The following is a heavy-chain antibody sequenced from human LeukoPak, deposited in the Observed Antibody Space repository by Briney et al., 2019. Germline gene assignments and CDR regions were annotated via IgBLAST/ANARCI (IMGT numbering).Heavy chain of an antibody. CDR1: GYTFTSYD. CDR3: ARGLIRRFDY. J-gene: IGHJ4*02. CDR2: MNPNRGNT. Sequence: ASVTVSCKASGYTFTSYDINWVRQATGQGLEWMGWMNPNRGNTVYAQKFQGRVTMNRNTSISTAYMELSSLRSEDTAVYYCARGLIRRFDYWGQGTLVTVSS. V-gene: IGHV1-8*01.